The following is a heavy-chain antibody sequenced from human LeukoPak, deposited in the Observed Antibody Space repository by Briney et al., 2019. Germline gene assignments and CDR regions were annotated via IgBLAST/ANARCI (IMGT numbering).Heavy chain of an antibody. D-gene: IGHD3-22*01. CDR2: IIPILGIA. CDR1: GGTFSSYT. CDR3: ARDHRPSYDSSAYYYPGDY. V-gene: IGHV1-69*04. J-gene: IGHJ4*02. Sequence: ASVKVSCKASGGTFSSYTISWVRQAPGQGLEWMGRIIPILGIANYAQKFQGRVTITADKSTSTAYMELSSLRSEDTAVYYCARDHRPSYDSSAYYYPGDYWGQGTLVTVSS.